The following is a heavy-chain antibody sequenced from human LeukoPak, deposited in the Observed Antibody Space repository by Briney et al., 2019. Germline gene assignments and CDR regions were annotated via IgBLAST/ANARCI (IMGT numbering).Heavy chain of an antibody. CDR3: ARAGYCTSTICPDAFDI. J-gene: IGHJ3*02. CDR2: IYYRGRT. V-gene: IGHV4-39*07. CDR1: GGSIISSSYY. Sequence: PSETLSLTCTVSGGSIISSSYYWGWIRQPPGKGLEWIGSIYYRGRTYYNPSLKSRVTISVDTSKNQVSLKLSSVTAADTAVYYCARAGYCTSTICPDAFDIWGQGTKVTVSS. D-gene: IGHD2-2*01.